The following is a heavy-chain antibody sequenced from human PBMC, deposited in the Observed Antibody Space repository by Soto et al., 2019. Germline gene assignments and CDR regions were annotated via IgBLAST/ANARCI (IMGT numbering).Heavy chain of an antibody. D-gene: IGHD2-15*01. CDR1: GGTFSDFT. CDR2: IIPMIGAT. CDR3: ARYWSAGTLYGAFDI. V-gene: IGHV1-69*06. Sequence: QVQLVQSGSEVKKPGSSVKVSCKASGGTFSDFTLSWLRQAPGRGLEWMGGIIPMIGATNNAQKLKGRLTITAEKSTGIVYMELNSLRSDDTAVYYWARYWSAGTLYGAFDIWGQGTEVTVSP. J-gene: IGHJ3*02.